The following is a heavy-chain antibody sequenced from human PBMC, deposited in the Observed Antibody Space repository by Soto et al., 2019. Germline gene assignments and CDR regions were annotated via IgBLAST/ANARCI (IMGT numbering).Heavy chain of an antibody. CDR2: ISGSGGST. J-gene: IGHJ5*02. CDR1: GFTFSSYA. Sequence: GGSLRLSCAASGFTFSSYATSWVRQAPGKGLEWVSAISGSGGSTYYADSVKGRFTISRDNSKNTLYLQMNSLRAEDTAVYYCAKDTIFGVVIMDPLGFDPWGQGTLVTVSS. V-gene: IGHV3-23*01. D-gene: IGHD3-3*01. CDR3: AKDTIFGVVIMDPLGFDP.